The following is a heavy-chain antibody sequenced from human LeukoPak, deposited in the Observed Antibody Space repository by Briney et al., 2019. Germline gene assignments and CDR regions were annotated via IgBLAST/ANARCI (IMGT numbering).Heavy chain of an antibody. V-gene: IGHV3-49*03. D-gene: IGHD6-25*01. CDR2: IRSKAYGGTT. Sequence: PGGSLRLSCTASGFTFGDCAMSWFRQVPGKGLEWVGFIRSKAYGGTTEYAASVKGRFTISRDDSKSIAYLQMNSLKTEDTAVYYCTSLGSSGEVFDYWGQGTLVTVSS. CDR3: TSLGSSGEVFDY. J-gene: IGHJ4*02. CDR1: GFTFGDCA.